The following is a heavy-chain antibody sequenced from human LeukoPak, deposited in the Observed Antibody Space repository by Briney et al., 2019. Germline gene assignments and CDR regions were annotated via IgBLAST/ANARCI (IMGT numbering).Heavy chain of an antibody. J-gene: IGHJ6*02. Sequence: PSETLSLTCAVYGGSFSGYYWSWIRQPPGKGLEWIWEINHSGSTNYNPSLKSRVTISVDTSKNQFSLKLSSVTAADTAVYSCARADSSSWYHSPYSYYGMDVWGQGTTVTVSS. V-gene: IGHV4-34*01. CDR1: GGSFSGYY. D-gene: IGHD6-13*01. CDR2: INHSGST. CDR3: ARADSSSWYHSPYSYYGMDV.